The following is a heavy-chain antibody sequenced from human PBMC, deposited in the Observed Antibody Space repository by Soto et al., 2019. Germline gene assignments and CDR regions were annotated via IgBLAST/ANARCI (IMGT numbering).Heavy chain of an antibody. J-gene: IGHJ6*02. Sequence: SETLSLTCAVYGGSFSGYYWSWIRQPPGKGLEWIGEINHSGSTNYNPSLKSRVTISVDTSKNQFSLKLSSVTAADTAVYYCARGRGYNWNVWEYYYGMDVWGQGTTVTVSS. CDR3: ARGRGYNWNVWEYYYGMDV. V-gene: IGHV4-34*01. CDR2: INHSGST. D-gene: IGHD1-20*01. CDR1: GGSFSGYY.